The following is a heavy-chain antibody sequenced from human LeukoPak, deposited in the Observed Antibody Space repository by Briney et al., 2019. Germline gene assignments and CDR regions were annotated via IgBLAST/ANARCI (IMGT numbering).Heavy chain of an antibody. D-gene: IGHD6-25*01. CDR3: ARTTSFTASGYDY. J-gene: IGHJ4*02. Sequence: ASVKVSCKASGYTFTNYHINWVRRATGQGLEWMGWMNPTNGDSGYAQKFQGRVTITRDTSISTSYMELRSLRSDDTAVYFCARTTSFTASGYDYWGQGTLVTVSS. V-gene: IGHV1-8*03. CDR1: GYTFTNYH. CDR2: MNPTNGDS.